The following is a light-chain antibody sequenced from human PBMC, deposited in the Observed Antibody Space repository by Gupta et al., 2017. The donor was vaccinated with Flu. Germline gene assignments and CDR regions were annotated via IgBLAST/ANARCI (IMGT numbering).Light chain of an antibody. CDR1: SSDVGGYNY. J-gene: IGLJ2*01. CDR3: SSYTSSSTLE. CDR2: DVS. V-gene: IGLV2-14*01. Sequence: QSALTQPASVSGSPGQSLTISCTGTSSDVGGYNYVSWYQQHPGKAPKLMIYDVSNRPSGVSNRFSGSKSGNTASLTISGLQAEDEADYYCSSYTSSSTLEFGGGTKLTVL.